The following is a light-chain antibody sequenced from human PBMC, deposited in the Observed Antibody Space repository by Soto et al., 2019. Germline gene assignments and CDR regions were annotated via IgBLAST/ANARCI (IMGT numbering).Light chain of an antibody. CDR2: ENN. CDR3: QSYDSTLSAVV. J-gene: IGLJ2*01. Sequence: QSVLTQPPSVSGAPGQRITLSCTGGGSNIGAGYDVHWYRHLPGTAPKLDIFENNSRPSGVPDRFSGSKSGASASLAITGLQAEDEADYYCQSYDSTLSAVVFGGGTKLTVL. V-gene: IGLV1-40*01. CDR1: GSNIGAGYD.